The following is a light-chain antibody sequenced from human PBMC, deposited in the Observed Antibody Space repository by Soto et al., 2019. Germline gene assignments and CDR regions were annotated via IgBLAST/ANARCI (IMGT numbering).Light chain of an antibody. CDR1: QSVTSSY. V-gene: IGKV3-20*01. J-gene: IGKJ4*01. Sequence: IVLTQSPGTLSLSPGEGATLSCRASQSVTSSYLAWYQQKPGQAPRLLIYGASSRATGIPDRFSGSGSGTDFTLTISRLEPEDFAVYYCQQYGSPLTFGGGTKVDIK. CDR2: GAS. CDR3: QQYGSPLT.